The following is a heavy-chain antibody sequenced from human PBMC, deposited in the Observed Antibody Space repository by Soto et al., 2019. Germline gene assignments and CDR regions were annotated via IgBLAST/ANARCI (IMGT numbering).Heavy chain of an antibody. CDR2: IHNSGTS. CDR3: ARDFYDSVGYTWFDS. J-gene: IGHJ5*01. CDR1: GDTSTSYY. D-gene: IGHD3-22*01. V-gene: IGHV4-59*01. Sequence: PSETLSLTCTGSGDTSTSYYWGWIRQAPGKGLEWIGHIHNSGTSTHNPSLNGRVTISIDMSKKQFSLKLTSLTSADTAVYYCARDFYDSVGYTWFDSWSQGTLVTVSS.